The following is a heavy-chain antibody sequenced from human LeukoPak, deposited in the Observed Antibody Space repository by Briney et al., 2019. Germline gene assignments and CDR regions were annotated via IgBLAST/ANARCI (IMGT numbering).Heavy chain of an antibody. CDR2: ISWDGGST. V-gene: IGHV3-43D*03. J-gene: IGHJ4*02. D-gene: IGHD6-13*01. CDR3: AKDMVADSSSYLLDY. CDR1: GFTFDDYA. Sequence: EGSLRLSCAASGFTFDDYAMHWVRQAPGKGLEWVSLISWDGGSTYYADSVKGRFTISRDNSKSSLYLQMNSLRAEDTALYYCAKDMVADSSSYLLDYWGQGTLVTVSS.